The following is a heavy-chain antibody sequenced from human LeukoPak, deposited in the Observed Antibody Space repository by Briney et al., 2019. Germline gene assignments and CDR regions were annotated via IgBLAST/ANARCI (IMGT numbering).Heavy chain of an antibody. J-gene: IGHJ3*02. CDR3: ASNDYGHLHAFDI. CDR2: INHSGST. V-gene: IGHV4-34*01. CDR1: GGSFSGYY. Sequence: SETLSLTCAVYGGSFSGYYWSWIRQPPGKGLEWIGEINHSGSTNYNPSLKSRVTISVDTSKNQFSLKLSSVTAADTAVYYCASNDYGHLHAFDIWGQGTMVTVSS. D-gene: IGHD4-17*01.